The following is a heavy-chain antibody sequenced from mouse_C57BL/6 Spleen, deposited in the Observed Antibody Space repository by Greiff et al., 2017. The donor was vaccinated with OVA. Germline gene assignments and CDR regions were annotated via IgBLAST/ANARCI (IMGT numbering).Heavy chain of an antibody. J-gene: IGHJ2*01. D-gene: IGHD1-1*01. Sequence: VQLQQPGAELVKPGASVKMSCKASGYTFTSYWITWVKQRPGQGLEWIGDIYPGSGSTNYNEKFKSKATLTVDTSSSTAYMQLSSLTSEDAAVYYCARKDYGSSLDYWGQGTTLTVSS. V-gene: IGHV1-55*01. CDR1: GYTFTSYW. CDR3: ARKDYGSSLDY. CDR2: IYPGSGST.